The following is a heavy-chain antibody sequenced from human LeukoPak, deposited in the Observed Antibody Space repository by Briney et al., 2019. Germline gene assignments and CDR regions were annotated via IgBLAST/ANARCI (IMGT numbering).Heavy chain of an antibody. Sequence: GGSLRLSCVASGFTFSSHGMHWVRQAPGKGLEWVAVIWYDGSNKNYADSVKGRFTISRDNSKNTLYLQMNSLRAEDTAVYYCARARDLRFPNGWFDPWGQGTLVTVSS. CDR1: GFTFSSHG. J-gene: IGHJ5*02. V-gene: IGHV3-33*01. D-gene: IGHD5/OR15-5a*01. CDR3: ARARDLRFPNGWFDP. CDR2: IWYDGSNK.